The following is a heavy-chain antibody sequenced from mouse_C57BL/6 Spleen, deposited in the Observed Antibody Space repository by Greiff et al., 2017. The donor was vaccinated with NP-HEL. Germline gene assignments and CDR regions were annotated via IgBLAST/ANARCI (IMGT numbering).Heavy chain of an antibody. J-gene: IGHJ4*01. CDR3: ARTRQLRSYYAMDY. Sequence: VQGVESGPGLVQPSQSLSITCTVSGFSLTSYGVHWVRQSPGKGLEWLGVLWSGGSTDYNAAFISRLSISKDNSKSQVFFKMNSLQADDTAIYYCARTRQLRSYYAMDYWGQGTSVTVSS. CDR1: GFSLTSYG. V-gene: IGHV2-2*01. D-gene: IGHD3-2*02. CDR2: LWSGGST.